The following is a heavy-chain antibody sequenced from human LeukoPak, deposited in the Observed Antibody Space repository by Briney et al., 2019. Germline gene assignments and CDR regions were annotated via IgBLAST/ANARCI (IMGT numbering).Heavy chain of an antibody. CDR3: ARGGSYGDY. J-gene: IGHJ4*02. CDR1: GFTFSGYW. CDR2: INTDRRST. D-gene: IGHD1-26*01. Sequence: GGSLRLSCAASGFTFSGYWMHWVRQAPGKGLVWVSRINTDRRSTTYVDPVKGRFTITRDNAKNMVYLQMNSLRAEDTAVYYCARGGSYGDYWGQGTPVTVSS. V-gene: IGHV3-74*01.